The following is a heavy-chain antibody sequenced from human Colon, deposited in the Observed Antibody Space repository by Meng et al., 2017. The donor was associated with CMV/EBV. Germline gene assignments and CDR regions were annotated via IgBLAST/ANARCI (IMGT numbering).Heavy chain of an antibody. D-gene: IGHD2-21*01. CDR3: AKDSRHQLIGD. CDR2: IYYTGGT. V-gene: IGHV4-39*07. CDR1: GGSISGGGY. J-gene: IGHJ4*02. Sequence: SETLSLTCSVSGGSISGGGYWGWYRQPPGKGLEYIGNIYYTGGTNYNPALKSRVTMSVDTTKNQFSLKMRSVTAADTAVYYCAKDSRHQLIGDWGQGTLVTVSS.